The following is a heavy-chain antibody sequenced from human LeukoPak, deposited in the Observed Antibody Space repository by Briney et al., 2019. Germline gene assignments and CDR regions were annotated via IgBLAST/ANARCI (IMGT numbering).Heavy chain of an antibody. CDR2: INPSGGST. D-gene: IGHD5-18*01. CDR1: GYTFTSYY. J-gene: IGHJ4*02. Sequence: ASVKVSCKASGYTFTSYYMHWVRQAPGQGLEWMGIINPSGGSTSYAQKFQGRVTMTRDTSTSTVYMELSSLRPEDTAVYYCARAGELWPLDYWGQGTLVTVSS. V-gene: IGHV1-46*01. CDR3: ARAGELWPLDY.